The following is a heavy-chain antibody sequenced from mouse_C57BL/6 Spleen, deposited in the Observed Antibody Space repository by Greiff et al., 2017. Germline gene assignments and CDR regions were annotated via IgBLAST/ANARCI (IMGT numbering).Heavy chain of an antibody. V-gene: IGHV1-75*01. CDR1: GYTFTDYY. Sequence: QVQLQQSGPELVKPGASVKISCKASGYTFTDYYINWVKQRPGPGLEWIGWIFPGSGSTSYNEKFKGQATLTVDKSSSTSFLLLLSLTSEDCAVYFCARCGSSYGCFAVWGTGTTVTVSA. J-gene: IGHJ1*03. D-gene: IGHD1-1*01. CDR2: IFPGSGST. CDR3: ARCGSSYGCFAV.